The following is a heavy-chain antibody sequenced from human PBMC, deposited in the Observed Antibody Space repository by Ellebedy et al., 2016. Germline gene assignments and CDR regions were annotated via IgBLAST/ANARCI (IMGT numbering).Heavy chain of an antibody. D-gene: IGHD4-17*01. CDR3: RQGHYADL. CDR1: GFPFRNFF. CDR2: ISAGSDTT. V-gene: IGHV3-23*01. Sequence: GESLKISXVASGFPFRNFFMSWVRQAPGKGLEWVSTISAGSDTTRLADSVKGRFTISRDSSKNSVYLRMNNLRVEDTAVYYCRQGHYADLWGQGTLVTVSS. J-gene: IGHJ4*02.